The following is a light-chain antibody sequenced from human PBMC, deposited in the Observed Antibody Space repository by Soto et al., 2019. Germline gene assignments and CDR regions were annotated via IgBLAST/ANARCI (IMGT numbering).Light chain of an antibody. Sequence: QSALPQPPSASGAPGQSVTISCTGTNSDVGGYNYVSWTQHHPGKAHNVIISEVSKRPSGVHDRFTGSKSGNTASLTVSGLQAEDEADYYFSPYAGNNNLLFGGGSKLTVL. CDR3: SPYAGNNNLL. J-gene: IGLJ2*01. V-gene: IGLV2-8*01. CDR1: NSDVGGYNY. CDR2: EVS.